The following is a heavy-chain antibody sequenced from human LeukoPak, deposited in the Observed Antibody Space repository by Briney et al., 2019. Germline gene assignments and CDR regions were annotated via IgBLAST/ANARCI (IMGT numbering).Heavy chain of an antibody. D-gene: IGHD1-26*01. V-gene: IGHV3-64D*06. CDR2: ISSNGGST. Sequence: PGGSLRLSCSASGFTFSSYAMHWVRQAPGKGLEYVSAISSNGGSTYYADSVKGRFTISRDNSKNTLYLQMSSLRAEDTAVYYCARGLGAYDAFDIWGQGTMVTVSS. CDR3: ARGLGAYDAFDI. CDR1: GFTFSSYA. J-gene: IGHJ3*02.